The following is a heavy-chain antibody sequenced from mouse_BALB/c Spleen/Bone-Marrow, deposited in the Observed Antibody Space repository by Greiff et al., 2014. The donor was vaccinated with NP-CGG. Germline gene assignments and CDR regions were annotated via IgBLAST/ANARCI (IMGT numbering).Heavy chain of an antibody. CDR1: GFTFSSYG. J-gene: IGHJ3*01. D-gene: IGHD2-4*01. Sequence: VQLKESGGNLVKSGGSLKLSCAASGFTFSSYGMSWVRQTPEKRLEGVATISGGGSYTFYPDSVKGRFTISRDNAKNNLYLQLSSLRSEDTALYYCARHAYYDQTEVSFVYWGQGTLVTVSA. V-gene: IGHV5-9-2*01. CDR2: ISGGGSYT. CDR3: ARHAYYDQTEVSFVY.